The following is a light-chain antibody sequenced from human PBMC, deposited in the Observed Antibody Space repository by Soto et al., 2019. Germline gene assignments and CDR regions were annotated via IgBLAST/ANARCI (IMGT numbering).Light chain of an antibody. V-gene: IGLV2-23*03. Sequence: SALTQPASVSGSPGQSITISCTGTSSDVGSYNLVSWYQHHPGKAPKLMILEGNKRPLGVSNRFSGSKSGNTASLTISGLQAEDEADYYCSSSATSSTFVVFGGGTKLTVL. CDR2: EGN. J-gene: IGLJ2*01. CDR1: SSDVGSYNL. CDR3: SSSATSSTFVV.